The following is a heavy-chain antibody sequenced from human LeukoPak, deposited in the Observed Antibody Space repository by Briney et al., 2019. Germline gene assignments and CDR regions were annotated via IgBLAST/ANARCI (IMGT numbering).Heavy chain of an antibody. J-gene: IGHJ4*02. D-gene: IGHD2-2*01. V-gene: IGHV4-38-2*02. CDR2: IYHSGST. CDR1: GYSISSGYY. Sequence: SETLSLTCTVSGYSISSGYYWGWIRQPPGKGLEWIGSIYHSGSTYYNPSLKSRVTISVDTSKNQFSLKLSSVPAADTAVYYCARTGVVPAPLNYWGQGTLVTVSS. CDR3: ARTGVVPAPLNY.